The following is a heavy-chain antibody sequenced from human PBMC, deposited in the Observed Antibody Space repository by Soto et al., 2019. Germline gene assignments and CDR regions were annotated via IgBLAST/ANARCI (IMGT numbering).Heavy chain of an antibody. J-gene: IGHJ4*02. CDR1: GFTFSNAW. V-gene: IGHV3-15*01. Sequence: EVQLVESGGGLVKPGGSLRLSCAASGFTFSNAWMSWDRQAPGKGLEWVGRIKSKTDGGTTDYAAPVKGRFTISRDDSKNTLYLQMNSLKTEDTAVYYCTTDPYDFCSGYYNGIGGYWGQGTLVTVSS. D-gene: IGHD3-3*01. CDR3: TTDPYDFCSGYYNGIGGY. CDR2: IKSKTDGGTT.